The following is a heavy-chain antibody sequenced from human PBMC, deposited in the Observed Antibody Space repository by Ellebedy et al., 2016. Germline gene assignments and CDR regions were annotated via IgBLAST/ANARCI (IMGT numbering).Heavy chain of an antibody. CDR3: AKDIGYSYGWVFDY. CDR2: ISWNSGSI. Sequence: SLKISXAASGFTFDDYAMHWVRQAPGKGLEWVSGISWNSGSIGYADSVKGRFTISRDNAKNSLYLQMNSLRAEDTALYYCAKDIGYSYGWVFDYWGQGTLVTVSS. D-gene: IGHD5-18*01. V-gene: IGHV3-9*01. J-gene: IGHJ4*02. CDR1: GFTFDDYA.